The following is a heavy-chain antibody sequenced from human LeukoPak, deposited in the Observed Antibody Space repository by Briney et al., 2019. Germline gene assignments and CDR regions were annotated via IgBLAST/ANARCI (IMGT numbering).Heavy chain of an antibody. Sequence: GGSLRLSCAASGFTFSSYWMHWVRQAPGKRLVWVSRINSDGSSTSYADSVKGRFTISRDNAKNTLYLQMNSLRAEDTAVYYCARALGRGRYFDYWGQGTLVTVSS. CDR3: ARALGRGRYFDY. CDR2: INSDGSST. D-gene: IGHD1-1*01. CDR1: GFTFSSYW. J-gene: IGHJ4*02. V-gene: IGHV3-74*01.